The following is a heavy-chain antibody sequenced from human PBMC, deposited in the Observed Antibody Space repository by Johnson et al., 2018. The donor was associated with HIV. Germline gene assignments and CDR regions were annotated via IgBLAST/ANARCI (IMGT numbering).Heavy chain of an antibody. D-gene: IGHD2-15*01. V-gene: IGHV3-66*01. CDR3: VTLVVAPPFDI. CDR1: GFTVSSNY. J-gene: IGHJ3*02. CDR2: IYSGGST. Sequence: MQLVESGGGVVRPGGSLRLSCAASGFTVSSNYMSWVRQAPGKGLEWVSVIYSGGSTYYADSVKGRFTISRDNSKNTLYLQMNSLRAEDTAVYYCVTLVVAPPFDIWGQGTMVTVSS.